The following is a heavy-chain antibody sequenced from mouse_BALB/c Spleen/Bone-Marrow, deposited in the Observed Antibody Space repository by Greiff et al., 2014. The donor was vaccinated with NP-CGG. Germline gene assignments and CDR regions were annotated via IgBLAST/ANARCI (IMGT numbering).Heavy chain of an antibody. CDR1: GYSFTGYF. Sequence: EVQLQQSGPELVKPGASVKISCKASGYSFTGYFMNWVMQSHGKSLEWIGRINPYNGDTFYNQKFKGKATLTVDKSSSTAHMELRSLASEDSAVYYCARYGNYAYFDYWGQGTTLTVSS. J-gene: IGHJ2*01. CDR3: ARYGNYAYFDY. CDR2: INPYNGDT. V-gene: IGHV1-20*02. D-gene: IGHD2-10*02.